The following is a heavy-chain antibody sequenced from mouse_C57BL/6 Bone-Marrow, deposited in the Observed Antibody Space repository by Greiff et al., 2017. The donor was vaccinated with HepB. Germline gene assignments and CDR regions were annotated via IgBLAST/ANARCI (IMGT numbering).Heavy chain of an antibody. CDR2: IYPRSGNT. V-gene: IGHV1-81*01. Sequence: QVQLQQSGAELARPGASVKLSCKASGYTFTSYGISWVKQRTGQGLEWIGEIYPRSGNTYYNEKFKGKATLTADKSSSTAYMELRSLTSEDSAVYFCALVSYYGSSYYFDYWGQGTTLTVSS. CDR1: GYTFTSYG. J-gene: IGHJ2*01. D-gene: IGHD1-1*01. CDR3: ALVSYYGSSYYFDY.